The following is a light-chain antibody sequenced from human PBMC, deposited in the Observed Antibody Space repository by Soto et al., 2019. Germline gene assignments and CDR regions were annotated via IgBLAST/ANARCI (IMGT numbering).Light chain of an antibody. CDR2: AAS. V-gene: IGKV1-12*01. CDR1: QHISTW. CDR3: QQANPFPFT. Sequence: DIQMTQSPSSVSASIGDRVTITCRASQHISTWLVWYQQKAGKAPQLLIYAASSLQSGVPSRFSGSGSGTDFTLTISSLQPDDSATYDCQQANPFPFTFGQGTRLEI. J-gene: IGKJ2*01.